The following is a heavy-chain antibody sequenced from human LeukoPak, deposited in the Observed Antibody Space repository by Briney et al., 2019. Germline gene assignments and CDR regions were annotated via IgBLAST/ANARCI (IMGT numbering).Heavy chain of an antibody. CDR3: AGRLLLPGLNWGVDY. V-gene: IGHV3-7*01. CDR1: GFTFSSYW. CDR2: IKQDGSEK. D-gene: IGHD7-27*01. J-gene: IGHJ4*02. Sequence: GGSLRLSCAASGFTFSSYWMSWVRQAPGKGLEWVANIKQDGSEKYYVDSVKGRFTISRDNAKNSLYLQMNRLRAEDTAVYYCAGRLLLPGLNWGVDYWGQGTLVTVSS.